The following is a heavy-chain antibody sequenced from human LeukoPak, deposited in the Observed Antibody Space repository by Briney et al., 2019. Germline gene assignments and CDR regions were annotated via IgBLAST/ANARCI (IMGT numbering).Heavy chain of an antibody. V-gene: IGHV3-30-3*01. CDR1: GFTFSSYA. Sequence: PGRSLRLSCAASGFTFSSYAMHWVRQAPGKGLEWVAVISYDGSNKYYADSVKGRFTISRDNSKSALYLQMNSLRAEDTAVYYCARGHDAFDIWGQGTMVTVSS. CDR2: ISYDGSNK. CDR3: ARGHDAFDI. J-gene: IGHJ3*02.